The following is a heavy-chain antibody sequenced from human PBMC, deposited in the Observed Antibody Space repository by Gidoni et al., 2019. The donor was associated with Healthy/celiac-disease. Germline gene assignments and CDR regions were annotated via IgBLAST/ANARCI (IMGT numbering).Heavy chain of an antibody. CDR3: AKDYYGSGSYYRGYFDY. CDR1: GFTFSSYG. D-gene: IGHD3-10*01. V-gene: IGHV3-30*18. J-gene: IGHJ4*02. CDR2: ISYDGSNK. Sequence: QVQLVESGGGVVQPGRSLRLSCAASGFTFSSYGMHWVRQAPGKGLEWVAVISYDGSNKYYADSVKGRFTISRDNSKNTLYLQMNSLRAEDTAVYYCAKDYYGSGSYYRGYFDYWGQGTLVTVSS.